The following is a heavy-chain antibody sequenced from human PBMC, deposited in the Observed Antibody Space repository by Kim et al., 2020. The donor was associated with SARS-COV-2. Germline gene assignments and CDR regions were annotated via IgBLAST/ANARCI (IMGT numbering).Heavy chain of an antibody. CDR1: GGSFSGYY. D-gene: IGHD6-6*01. Sequence: SETLSLTCAVYGGSFSGYYWSWIRQPPGKGLEWIGEINHSGSTNYNPSLKSRVTISVDTSKNQFSLKLSSVTAADTAVYYCARGRGGSSMGMDVWGQGTTVTVSS. V-gene: IGHV4-34*01. J-gene: IGHJ6*02. CDR3: ARGRGGSSMGMDV. CDR2: INHSGST.